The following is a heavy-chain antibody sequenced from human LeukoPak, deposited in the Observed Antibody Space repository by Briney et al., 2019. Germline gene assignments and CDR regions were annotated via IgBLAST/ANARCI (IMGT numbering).Heavy chain of an antibody. V-gene: IGHV3-53*01. D-gene: IGHD4-23*01. Sequence: SGGSLRLSCAASGFTVSSNYMSWVRQAPGKGLEWVSVIYSGGSTYYADSVKGRFTISRDNSKNTLYLQMNSLRAEDTAVYYCATATVVTPGAFDIWGQGTMVTVSS. CDR1: GFTVSSNY. J-gene: IGHJ3*02. CDR3: ATATVVTPGAFDI. CDR2: IYSGGST.